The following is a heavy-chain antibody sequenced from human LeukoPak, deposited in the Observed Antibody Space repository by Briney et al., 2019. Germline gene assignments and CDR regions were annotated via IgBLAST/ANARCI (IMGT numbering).Heavy chain of an antibody. CDR3: ARDRVAAAGYFDY. CDR1: GDSVSSNSAA. J-gene: IGHJ4*02. V-gene: IGHV6-1*01. CDR2: TYYRSKWYN. Sequence: SQTLSLTCAISGDSVSSNSAASNWIRQSPSRGLEWLGRTYYRSKWYNDYAVSVKSRITINPDTSKNQFPLQLNSVTPEDTAVYYCARDRVAAAGYFDYWGQGTLVTVSS. D-gene: IGHD6-13*01.